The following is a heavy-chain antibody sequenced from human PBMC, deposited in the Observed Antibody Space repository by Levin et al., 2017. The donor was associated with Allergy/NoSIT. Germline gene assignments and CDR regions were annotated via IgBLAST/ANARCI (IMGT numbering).Heavy chain of an antibody. CDR3: AREYESSAYLDPPWFDP. D-gene: IGHD3-22*01. J-gene: IGHJ5*02. V-gene: IGHV3-66*01. Sequence: GESLKISCAASGFTVSSNYMSWVRQAPGKGLEWVSIIYSDGSTHYADSVKGRFTISRDNSKNTLYLQMNSLSDEDTAVYYCAREYESSAYLDPPWFDPWGQGTLVTVSS. CDR1: GFTVSSNY. CDR2: IYSDGST.